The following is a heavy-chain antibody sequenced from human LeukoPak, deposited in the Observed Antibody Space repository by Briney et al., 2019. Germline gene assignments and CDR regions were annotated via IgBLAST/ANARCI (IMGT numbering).Heavy chain of an antibody. J-gene: IGHJ4*02. V-gene: IGHV4-59*02. D-gene: IGHD1-26*01. Sequence: SETLSLTCTVSGGSVSDYYWSWIRQSPGKGLEWIGYIYYTGSTSYNPSLRSRVTMSADTSKNQFSLKLSSVTAADTAVYYCAKGSGSYLSPLYYFDYWGQGTLVTVSS. CDR2: IYYTGST. CDR3: AKGSGSYLSPLYYFDY. CDR1: GGSVSDYY.